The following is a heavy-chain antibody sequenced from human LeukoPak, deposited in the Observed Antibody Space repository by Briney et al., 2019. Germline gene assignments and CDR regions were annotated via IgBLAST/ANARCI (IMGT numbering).Heavy chain of an antibody. CDR3: AKDDAWLRFGE. J-gene: IGHJ4*02. CDR1: GFTFSNHG. D-gene: IGHD3-16*01. Sequence: GGSLRLSCAASGFTFSNHGMNWVRQAPGKGLEWVSGISPSGDISYYVDSVKGRFTISRDNSKNTVYLEVSSLTAEDTAGYYCAKDDAWLRFGEWGQGTLVSVSS. CDR2: ISPSGDIS. V-gene: IGHV3-23*01.